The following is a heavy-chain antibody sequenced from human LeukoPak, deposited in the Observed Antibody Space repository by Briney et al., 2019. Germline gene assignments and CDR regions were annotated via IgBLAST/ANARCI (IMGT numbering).Heavy chain of an antibody. J-gene: IGHJ5*02. CDR1: GGSISSYY. CDR3: ARTHYYGSGSYCWFDP. V-gene: IGHV4-59*01. D-gene: IGHD3-10*01. Sequence: SETLSLTCTVPGGSISSYYWSWIRQPPGKGLEWIGYIYYSGSTNYNPSLKSRVTISVDTSKNQFSLKLSSVTAADTAVYYCARTHYYGSGSYCWFDPWGQGTLVTVSS. CDR2: IYYSGST.